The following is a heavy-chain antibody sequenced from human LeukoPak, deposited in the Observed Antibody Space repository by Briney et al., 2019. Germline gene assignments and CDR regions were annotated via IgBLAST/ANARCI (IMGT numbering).Heavy chain of an antibody. CDR2: ISAYNGNT. D-gene: IGHD2-2*01. J-gene: IGHJ4*02. CDR3: ARAGGGIVVVPAARALFDY. Sequence: GASVKVSCTASGYTFTSYGISWVRQAPGQGLEWMGWISAYNGNTNYAHKLQGRVTMTTDTSTSTAYMELRSLRSDDTAVYYYARAGGGIVVVPAARALFDYWGQGTLVTGSS. V-gene: IGHV1-18*01. CDR1: GYTFTSYG.